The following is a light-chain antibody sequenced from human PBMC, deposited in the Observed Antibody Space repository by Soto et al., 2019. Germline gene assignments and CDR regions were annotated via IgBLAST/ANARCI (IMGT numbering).Light chain of an antibody. CDR3: AAWDDSLSGPV. V-gene: IGLV1-47*02. Sequence: QSVLTQPPSASGTPGQRVTISCSGSSSNIGSNYVYWYQQLPGTAPKLLIYSNNQRPSGVPDRFSSSKSGTSASLAISGLRSEDEADYYCAAWDDSLSGPVFGGGTQLTVL. CDR1: SSNIGSNY. CDR2: SNN. J-gene: IGLJ3*02.